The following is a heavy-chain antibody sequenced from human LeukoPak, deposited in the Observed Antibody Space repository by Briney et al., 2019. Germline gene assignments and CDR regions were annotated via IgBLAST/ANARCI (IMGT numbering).Heavy chain of an antibody. D-gene: IGHD6-13*01. Sequence: GGSLRLSCAASGFTFSSYGMHWVCQAPGKGLEWVAFIRYDGSNKYYADSVKGRFTISRDNSKNTLYLQMNSLRAEDTAVYYCAKDRGIAAAGTSYFDYWGQGTLVTVSS. J-gene: IGHJ4*02. V-gene: IGHV3-30*02. CDR1: GFTFSSYG. CDR2: IRYDGSNK. CDR3: AKDRGIAAAGTSYFDY.